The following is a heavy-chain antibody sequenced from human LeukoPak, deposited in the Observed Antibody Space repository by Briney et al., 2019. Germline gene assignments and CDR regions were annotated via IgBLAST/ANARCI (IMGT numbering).Heavy chain of an antibody. CDR2: INAGNGNT. CDR1: GYTSTSYA. Sequence: ASVKVSCKASGYTSTSYAMHWVRQAPGQRLEWMGWINAGNGNTKYSQKFQGRVTITRDTSASTAYMELSSLRSEDTAVYYCARGFVRSSSWYGPPFDYWGQGTLVTVSS. J-gene: IGHJ4*02. V-gene: IGHV1-3*01. CDR3: ARGFVRSSSWYGPPFDY. D-gene: IGHD6-13*01.